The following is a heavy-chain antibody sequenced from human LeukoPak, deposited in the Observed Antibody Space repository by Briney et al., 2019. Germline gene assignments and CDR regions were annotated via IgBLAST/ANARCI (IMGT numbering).Heavy chain of an antibody. CDR1: GFTFSTYS. Sequence: GRSLRLSCAASGFTFSTYSMNWVRQAPGKGLEWVSSISSSSNYIYYADSLKGRFIISRDNAKNSLFLQMNSLGAEDTAVYYCARHRGQPYYFDYWGQGTLVTVSS. CDR2: ISSSSNYI. J-gene: IGHJ4*02. D-gene: IGHD6-13*01. CDR3: ARHRGQPYYFDY. V-gene: IGHV3-21*06.